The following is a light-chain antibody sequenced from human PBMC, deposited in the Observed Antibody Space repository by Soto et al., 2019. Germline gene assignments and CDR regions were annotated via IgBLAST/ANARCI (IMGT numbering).Light chain of an antibody. J-gene: IGKJ2*01. CDR1: QSVDSSY. V-gene: IGKV3-20*01. CDR3: QQYVGSPPLYT. CDR2: SAS. Sequence: EIVLTQSPGTLSLSPGERATLSCRASQSVDSSYLAWYQQQPGQAPRLLIYSASSRATGIPDRFSGSGSGTDFTLTISRLEPEDFAVYYCQQYVGSPPLYTFAQGTKLEIK.